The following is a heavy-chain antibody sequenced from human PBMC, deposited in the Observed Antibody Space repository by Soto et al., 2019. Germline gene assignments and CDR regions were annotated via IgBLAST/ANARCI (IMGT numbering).Heavy chain of an antibody. CDR1: GYTLTSYY. Sequence: ASVKVAFKASGYTLTSYYMHWVRQAPGQGREWMGIINPSGGRTSYAQKLQGRVTMTRDTTTSTVYMELSRLRSEDTAVYYYARKYYDFSRGYYHHDYYYGMDVWGQGTTVTVSS. CDR2: INPSGGRT. V-gene: IGHV1-46*01. CDR3: ARKYYDFSRGYYHHDYYYGMDV. D-gene: IGHD3-3*01. J-gene: IGHJ6*02.